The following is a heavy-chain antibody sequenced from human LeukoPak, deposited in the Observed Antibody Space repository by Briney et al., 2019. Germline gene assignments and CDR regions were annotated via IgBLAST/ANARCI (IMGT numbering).Heavy chain of an antibody. Sequence: ASVKVSCKASGYTFTGYYMHWVRQAPGQGLEWMGWINPNSGCTNYAQKFQGRVTMTRDTSISTAYMELSRLRSDDTAVYYCARVRFRYYDFWSGYPDYWGQGTLVTVSS. V-gene: IGHV1-2*02. CDR1: GYTFTGYY. CDR2: INPNSGCT. J-gene: IGHJ4*02. D-gene: IGHD3-3*01. CDR3: ARVRFRYYDFWSGYPDY.